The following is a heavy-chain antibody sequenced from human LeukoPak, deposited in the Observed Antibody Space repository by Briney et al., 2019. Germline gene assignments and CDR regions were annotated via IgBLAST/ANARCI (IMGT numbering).Heavy chain of an antibody. CDR1: GGSFTGIY. V-gene: IGHV4-34*01. CDR2: INHSGST. J-gene: IGHJ1*01. Sequence: SETLSLTCAVNGGSFTGIYWNWIRQPPGKGLEWIGEINHSGSTSYNPSLKSRATISVDTSRNQFSLKLSSMTAADTAVYYCLVAAAALGSQHWGQGTLVTVSS. CDR3: LVAAAALGSQH. D-gene: IGHD6-25*01.